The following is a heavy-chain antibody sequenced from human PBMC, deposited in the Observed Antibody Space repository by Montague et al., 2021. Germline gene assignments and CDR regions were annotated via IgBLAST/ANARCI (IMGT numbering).Heavy chain of an antibody. J-gene: IGHJ6*02. Sequence: SETLSLTCSVSGASISNYHWSWIRQPPGKGLEWIGYIYYSRTTNYNPSLKSRVTISVDTSKNQFSLKLSSVTAADTAFYYCAVTNAYYYYGMDVWGQGTTVTVSS. CDR3: AVTNAYYYYGMDV. CDR1: GASISNYH. CDR2: IYYSRTT. V-gene: IGHV4-59*01. D-gene: IGHD1-1*01.